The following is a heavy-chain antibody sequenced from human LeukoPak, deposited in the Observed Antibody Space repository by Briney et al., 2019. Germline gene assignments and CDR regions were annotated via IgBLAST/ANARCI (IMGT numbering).Heavy chain of an antibody. V-gene: IGHV4-30-4*08. CDR2: IYYSGST. CDR3: ARDQKELGWFDP. Sequence: SETLSLTCTVSGGSISSGDYYLSWIRQPPGKGLEWIGYIYYSGSTYYNPSLKSRVTISVDTSKNQFSLQLSSVTAADTAVYYCARDQKELGWFDPWGQGTLVTVSS. J-gene: IGHJ5*02. D-gene: IGHD3-10*01. CDR1: GGSISSGDYY.